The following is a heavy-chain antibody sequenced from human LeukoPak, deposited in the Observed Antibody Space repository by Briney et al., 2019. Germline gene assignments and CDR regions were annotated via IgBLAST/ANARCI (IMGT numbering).Heavy chain of an antibody. J-gene: IGHJ5*02. CDR1: GYTFTSYG. Sequence: ASVKVSCKASGYTFTSYGISWVRQAPGQGLEWMGWISAYNGNTNYAQKLQGRVTMTTDTSTSTAYTELRSLRSDDTAVYYCARTGYSSGWYGVNWFDPWGQGTLVTVSS. V-gene: IGHV1-18*01. CDR3: ARTGYSSGWYGVNWFDP. CDR2: ISAYNGNT. D-gene: IGHD6-19*01.